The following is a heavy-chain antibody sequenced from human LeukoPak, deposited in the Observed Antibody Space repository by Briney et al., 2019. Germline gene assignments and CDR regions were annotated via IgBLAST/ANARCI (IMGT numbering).Heavy chain of an antibody. CDR2: IWYDGSNK. CDR3: ARSTHGDYPVYDY. CDR1: GFTFSSYG. J-gene: IGHJ4*02. V-gene: IGHV3-33*01. D-gene: IGHD4-17*01. Sequence: PGGSLRLSCAASGFTFSSYGMHWVRQAPGKGLEWVVVIWYDGSNKYYAESVKGRFTISRDNPKNTLYLQMNSLRAEDTAVYYCARSTHGDYPVYDYWGQGTLVTVSS.